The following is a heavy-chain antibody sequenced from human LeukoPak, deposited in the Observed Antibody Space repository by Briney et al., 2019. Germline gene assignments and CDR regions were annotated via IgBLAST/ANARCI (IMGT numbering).Heavy chain of an antibody. CDR1: GFTFSSYE. J-gene: IGHJ4*02. CDR3: ARGLNPTYYYDSSGLDY. D-gene: IGHD3-22*01. CDR2: ISSSGSTI. V-gene: IGHV3-48*03. Sequence: PGGSLRLSCAASGFTFSSYEMNWVRQAPRKGLEWVSYISSSGSTIYYADSVKGRFTISRDNAKNSLYLQMNSLRAEDTAVYYCARGLNPTYYYDSSGLDYWGQGTLVTVSS.